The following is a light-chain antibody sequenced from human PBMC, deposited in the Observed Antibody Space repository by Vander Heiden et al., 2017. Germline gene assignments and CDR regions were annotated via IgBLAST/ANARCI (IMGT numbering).Light chain of an antibody. CDR3: QQRSAT. V-gene: IGKV3-11*01. J-gene: IGKJ4*01. CDR2: DAS. CDR1: QSVSSY. Sequence: EIVLTHSPATLSLSPGERATLSCRASQSVSSYLAWYQQKPGQAPRLLIYDASNRATGIPARFSGSGSGTDFTLTISSLEPEDFAVYYCQQRSATFGGGTKVEIK.